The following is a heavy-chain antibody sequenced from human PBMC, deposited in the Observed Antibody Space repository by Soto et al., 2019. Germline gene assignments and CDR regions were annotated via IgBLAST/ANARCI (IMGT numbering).Heavy chain of an antibody. J-gene: IGHJ4*02. D-gene: IGHD6-13*01. V-gene: IGHV4-31*03. CDR3: ARFAKEENPKRESWYAFDI. Sequence: SETLSLPCTVSGGSLSRGYFWSWIRQRPGKGLEWIGNIYYSAGTYSNPSLESRVVMLVDTSKNAFTLKVNSVTASDTAMYYCARFAKEENPKRESWYAFDIWGQGFLVTVSS. CDR1: GGSLSRGYF. CDR2: IYYSAGT.